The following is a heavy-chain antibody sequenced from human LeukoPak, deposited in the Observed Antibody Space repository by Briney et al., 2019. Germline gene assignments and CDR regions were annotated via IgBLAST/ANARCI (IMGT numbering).Heavy chain of an antibody. J-gene: IGHJ5*02. Sequence: GGSLRLSCAASGFTFSSYSMNWVRQAPGKGLEWVSSISSSSSYIYYADSVKGRFTISRDNAKNSLYLQMNSLRAEDTAVYYCARDLVVVTARDNWFDPWGQGTLVTVSS. CDR1: GFTFSSYS. D-gene: IGHD2-21*02. CDR3: ARDLVVVTARDNWFDP. V-gene: IGHV3-21*01. CDR2: ISSSSSYI.